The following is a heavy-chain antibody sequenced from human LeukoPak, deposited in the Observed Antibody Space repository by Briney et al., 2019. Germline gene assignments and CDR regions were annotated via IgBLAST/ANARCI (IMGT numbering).Heavy chain of an antibody. Sequence: GGSLRLSCAASGFTFSSYSMNWVRQAPGKGLEWVSSISSSSSYIYYADSVKGRFTISRDNAKNSLYLQMNSLRAEDTAVYYCARVNGGYYNAFDIWGQGTMVTVSS. CDR3: ARVNGGYYNAFDI. J-gene: IGHJ3*02. CDR1: GFTFSSYS. CDR2: ISSSSSYI. V-gene: IGHV3-21*01. D-gene: IGHD3-9*01.